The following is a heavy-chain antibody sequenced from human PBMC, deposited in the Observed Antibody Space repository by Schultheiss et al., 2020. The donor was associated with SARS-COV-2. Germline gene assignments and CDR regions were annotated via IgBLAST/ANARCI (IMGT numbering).Heavy chain of an antibody. V-gene: IGHV2-5*01. Sequence: SGPTLVKPTQTLTLTCTFSGFSLSTSGVGVGWIRQPPGKALEWLALIYWNDDKRYSPSLKSRLTITKDTSKNQVVLTMTNMDPVDTATYYCAHRHRTEGVDYYDYGMDVWGQGTTVTVAS. CDR2: IYWNDDK. J-gene: IGHJ6*02. CDR1: GFSLSTSGVG. CDR3: AHRHRTEGVDYYDYGMDV. D-gene: IGHD2-2*01.